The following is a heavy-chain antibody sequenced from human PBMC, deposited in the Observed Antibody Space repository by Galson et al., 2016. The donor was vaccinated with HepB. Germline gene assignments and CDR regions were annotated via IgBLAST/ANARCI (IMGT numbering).Heavy chain of an antibody. CDR3: ATEMWEQLQSLGAFAI. J-gene: IGHJ3*02. V-gene: IGHV3-23*01. Sequence: SVRLSCEASGYTFSTYAMPWVRRAPGQGLEWVSGISGSGDSTDYTDSVKGRFTISRDNSKNTLYLQMNSLRAEDTAVYYCATEMWEQLQSLGAFAIWGQGTMVTVSS. CDR1: GYTFSTYA. CDR2: ISGSGDST. D-gene: IGHD1-26*01.